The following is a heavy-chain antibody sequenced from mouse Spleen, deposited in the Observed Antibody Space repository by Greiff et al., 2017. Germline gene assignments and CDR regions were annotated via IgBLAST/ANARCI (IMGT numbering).Heavy chain of an antibody. J-gene: IGHJ4*01. CDR2: ISNGGGST. CDR3: ARGYLDY. Sequence: EVQLVESGGGLVQPGGSLKLSCATSGFTFSDYYMYWVRQTPEKRLEWVAYISNGGGSTYYPDTVKGRFTISRDNAKNTLYLQMSRLKSEDTAMYYCARGYLDYWGQGTSVTVSS. D-gene: IGHD2-2*01. CDR1: GFTFSDYY. V-gene: IGHV5-12*02.